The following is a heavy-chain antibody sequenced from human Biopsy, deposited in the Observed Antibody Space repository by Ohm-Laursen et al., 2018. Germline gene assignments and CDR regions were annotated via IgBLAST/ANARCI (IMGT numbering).Heavy chain of an antibody. D-gene: IGHD3-22*01. V-gene: IGHV4-39*01. J-gene: IGHJ5*02. Sequence: LSLTCSFSGVSISTHPSYWGWIRQPPGKGLAWIGILFYRGSTPYKPSLKSRVNISVDTSKNQFSLKLNSVTAADTAVYYWARDYETSGYYYVSWGQGTRGTVSS. CDR3: ARDYETSGYYYVS. CDR2: LFYRGST. CDR1: GVSISTHPSY.